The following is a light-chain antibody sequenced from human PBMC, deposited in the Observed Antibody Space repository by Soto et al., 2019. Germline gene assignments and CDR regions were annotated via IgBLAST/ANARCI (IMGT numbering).Light chain of an antibody. Sequence: TQSPSTLSASVGDRATLSCRASQSVSSNLAWYQQKPGQAPRLLIFGAPIRATGLPDRFSGSGSGTDFTLTISRLEPEDFAVYHCQQYGSSPTTFGQGTKVDIK. V-gene: IGKV3-20*01. J-gene: IGKJ1*01. CDR2: GAP. CDR3: QQYGSSPTT. CDR1: QSVSSN.